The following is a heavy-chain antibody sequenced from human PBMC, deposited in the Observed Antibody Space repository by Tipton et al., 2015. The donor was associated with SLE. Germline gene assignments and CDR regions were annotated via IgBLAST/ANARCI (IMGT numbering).Heavy chain of an antibody. CDR2: IWYDGSYR. D-gene: IGHD3-3*01. V-gene: IGHV3-33*01. J-gene: IGHJ4*02. Sequence: RSLRLSCAASGFNFRDFDMHWVRQAPDKGLEWVAIIWYDGSYRYSSDSVKGRFTISRDNSKNTLYLQMNSLRPEDTAVYFCARGLERALYCGPRTLFTVSS. CDR3: ARGLERALY. CDR1: GFNFRDFD.